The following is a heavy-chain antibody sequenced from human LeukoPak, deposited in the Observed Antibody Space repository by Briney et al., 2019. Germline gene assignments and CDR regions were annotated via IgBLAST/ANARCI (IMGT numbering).Heavy chain of an antibody. V-gene: IGHV4-59*01. J-gene: IGHJ6*03. D-gene: IGHD4-11*01. CDR3: VRSNPAYYYYMDV. Sequence: SETLSLTCAVSGGSISGWYWSWIRQPPGKGLEWIGHIYDSGTTNYNPSLKSRVTMSVDSSKNQFSLKLTSVTAADTAVYYCVRSNPAYYYYMDVWGKGTTVTVSS. CDR1: GGSISGWY. CDR2: IYDSGTT.